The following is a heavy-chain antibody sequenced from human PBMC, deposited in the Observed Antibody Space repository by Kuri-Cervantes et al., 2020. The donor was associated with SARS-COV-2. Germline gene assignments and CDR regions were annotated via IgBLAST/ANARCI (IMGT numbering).Heavy chain of an antibody. CDR2: INHSGST. D-gene: IGHD3-22*01. V-gene: IGHV4-34*01. J-gene: IGHJ1*01. CDR1: GGSFSGYY. CDR3: ARIRYYYDSNGQPGGYFQH. Sequence: SETLSLTCAVYGGSFSGYYWSWIRQPPGKGLEWIGEINHSGSTYYNPPLKSRVTISVDTSKNQFSLKLSSVTAADTAVYYCARIRYYYDSNGQPGGYFQHWGQGTLVTVSS.